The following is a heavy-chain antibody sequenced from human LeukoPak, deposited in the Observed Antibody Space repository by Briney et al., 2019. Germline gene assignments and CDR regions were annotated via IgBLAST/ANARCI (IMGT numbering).Heavy chain of an antibody. CDR3: ARRRDLYSGSYYPFDY. V-gene: IGHV5-51*01. CDR2: IYPGDSDA. J-gene: IGHJ4*02. Sequence: GESLKISCKGSGYSFTSYWIGWVRQMPGKGLKWMAIIYPGDSDARYSPSFQGQVTISADKSISTAYLQWSSLKASDTAMYYCARRRDLYSGSYYPFDYWGQGTLVTVSS. CDR1: GYSFTSYW. D-gene: IGHD1-26*01.